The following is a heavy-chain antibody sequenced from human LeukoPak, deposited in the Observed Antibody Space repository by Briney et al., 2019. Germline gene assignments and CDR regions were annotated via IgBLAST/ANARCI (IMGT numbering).Heavy chain of an antibody. CDR3: ARVRFLEWLSSTYYFDY. D-gene: IGHD3-3*01. Sequence: PSETLSLTCAVYGGSFSGYYWSWIRQPPGKGLEWIGEINHSGSTNYNPSLKSRVTISVDTSKNQFSLTLSSVTAADTAVYYCARVRFLEWLSSTYYFDYWGQGTLVTVSS. CDR1: GGSFSGYY. J-gene: IGHJ4*02. CDR2: INHSGST. V-gene: IGHV4-34*01.